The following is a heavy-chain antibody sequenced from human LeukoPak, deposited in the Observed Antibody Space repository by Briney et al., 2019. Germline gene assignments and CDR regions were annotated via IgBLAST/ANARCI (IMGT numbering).Heavy chain of an antibody. CDR2: INPNSGGT. CDR3: ARRPEPSGWNFDY. V-gene: IGHV1-2*02. Sequence: ASVKVSCKASGYTFTGYYMHWVRQAPGQGLEWMGWINPNSGGTNYAQKFQGRVTMTRDTSISTAYMEVSRLRSDDTAVYYCARRPEPSGWNFDYWGQGTLVTVSS. J-gene: IGHJ4*02. CDR1: GYTFTGYY. D-gene: IGHD6-19*01.